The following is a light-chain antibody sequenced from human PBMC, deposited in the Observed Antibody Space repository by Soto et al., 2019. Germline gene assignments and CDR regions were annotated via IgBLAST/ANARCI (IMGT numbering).Light chain of an antibody. CDR2: DAS. CDR1: QSVGRY. V-gene: IGKV3-11*01. CDR3: QQRSNWPSLT. Sequence: EIVLIQSPATLSLSPGERATLSCRASQSVGRYLAWYQHKPGQAPRLLISDASNRATGIPARFSGSGAETDFTLTISSLEPEDSAGYYCQQRSNWPSLTFGGGTKVEIQ. J-gene: IGKJ4*01.